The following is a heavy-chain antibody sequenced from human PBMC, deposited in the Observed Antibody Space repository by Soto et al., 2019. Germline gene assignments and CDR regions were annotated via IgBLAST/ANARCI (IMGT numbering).Heavy chain of an antibody. V-gene: IGHV1-18*01. CDR3: ARDRTINGIRY. J-gene: IGHJ4*02. D-gene: IGHD3-9*01. CDR1: GYSITSQS. Sequence: ASVKVSCKASGYSITSQSMHWVRQAPGQRLEWMGWISAYNGNTNYAQKLQGRVTMTTDTSTSTAYMELRSLRSDDTAVYYCARDRTINGIRYWGQGTLVTVSS. CDR2: ISAYNGNT.